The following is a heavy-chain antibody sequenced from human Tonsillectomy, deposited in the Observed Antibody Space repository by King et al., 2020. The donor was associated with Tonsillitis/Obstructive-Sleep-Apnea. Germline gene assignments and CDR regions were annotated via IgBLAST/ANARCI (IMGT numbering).Heavy chain of an antibody. Sequence: VQLVESGAEVKKPGASVKVSCKASGYSFTSYYMHWVRQAPGQGLEWMGIINPSGGNTNYAQKFQGRVTMTRDTSTSTVYMELSSLRSEDTAVYYCASGRSHLGELSSVDYWGQGTLVTVSS. D-gene: IGHD3-16*02. CDR1: GYSFTSYY. V-gene: IGHV1-46*01. CDR2: INPSGGNT. J-gene: IGHJ4*02. CDR3: ASGRSHLGELSSVDY.